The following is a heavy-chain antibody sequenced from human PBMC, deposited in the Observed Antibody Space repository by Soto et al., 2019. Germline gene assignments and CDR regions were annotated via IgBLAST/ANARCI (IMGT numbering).Heavy chain of an antibody. CDR2: IYYSGST. CDR1: GGSISSGDYY. J-gene: IGHJ4*02. D-gene: IGHD2-15*01. Sequence: QVQLQESGPGLVKPSQTLSLTCTVSGGSISSGDYYWSWIRQPPGKGLEWIGYIYYSGSTYYNPSLKSRVTISVDTSKNQFSLTLSSVTAADTAVYYCARVIGYCSGGSCYAWGFGYFDYWGQGTLVTVSS. V-gene: IGHV4-30-4*01. CDR3: ARVIGYCSGGSCYAWGFGYFDY.